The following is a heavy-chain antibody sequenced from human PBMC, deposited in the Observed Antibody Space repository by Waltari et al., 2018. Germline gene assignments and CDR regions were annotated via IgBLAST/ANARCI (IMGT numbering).Heavy chain of an antibody. CDR2: INPNSGST. D-gene: IGHD6-6*01. V-gene: IGHV1-2*02. CDR1: GYTFSDYY. Sequence: QVQLVQSGAEVKKPGASVKVSCKASGYTFSDYYIHWVRQAPGQGLEWLGWINPNSGSTHCTQQVQGRVTLTRDTSINTASMELSRLSSGDMATYYCARGSSYSSSSGGFEYWGPGTLVTVSS. CDR3: ARGSSYSSSSGGFEY. J-gene: IGHJ4*02.